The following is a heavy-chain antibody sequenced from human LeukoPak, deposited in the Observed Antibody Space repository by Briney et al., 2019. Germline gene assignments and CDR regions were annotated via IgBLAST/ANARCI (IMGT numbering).Heavy chain of an antibody. D-gene: IGHD3-10*01. CDR2: ISSSSSYI. J-gene: IGHJ3*02. CDR1: GFTFSSYS. CDR3: ARPNMVRGVSDAFDI. Sequence: PGGSLRLSCAASGFTFSSYSMNWVRQAPGKGLEWVSSISSSSSYIYYADSVKGRFTISRDNAENSLYLQMNSLRAEDTAVYYCARPNMVRGVSDAFDIWGQGTMVTVSS. V-gene: IGHV3-21*01.